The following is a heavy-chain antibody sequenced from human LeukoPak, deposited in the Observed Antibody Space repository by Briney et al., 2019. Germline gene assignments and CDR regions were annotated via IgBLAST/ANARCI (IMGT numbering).Heavy chain of an antibody. CDR2: ISYSGKT. D-gene: IGHD3-22*01. Sequence: PSETLSLTCTVSAGSISSSDYYCGWIRQSPGKGLEWIGRISYSGKTYYNPSLKSRVTISVDTSKNHFSLRLSSVTAADTAVYYCSRLTHSYYSDTSGYYPYYYMDVWGEGTTVTVSS. CDR1: AGSISSSDYY. V-gene: IGHV4-39*02. CDR3: SRLTHSYYSDTSGYYPYYYMDV. J-gene: IGHJ6*03.